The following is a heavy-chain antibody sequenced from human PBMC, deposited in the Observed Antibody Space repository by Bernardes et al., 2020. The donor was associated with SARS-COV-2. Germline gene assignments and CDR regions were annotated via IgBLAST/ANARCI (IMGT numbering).Heavy chain of an antibody. D-gene: IGHD2-8*01. CDR2: IYYSGST. CDR1: GGLINSSSYY. CDR3: ARTVYYGVPFFDY. J-gene: IGHJ4*02. Sequence: SETLSLTCTVSGGLINSSSYYWGWLRQPPGKGLEWIGSIYYSGSTYYNPSLKSRVTISVDTSKNQFSLKLSSVTAADTAVYYCARTVYYGVPFFDYWGQGTLVTVSS. V-gene: IGHV4-39*01.